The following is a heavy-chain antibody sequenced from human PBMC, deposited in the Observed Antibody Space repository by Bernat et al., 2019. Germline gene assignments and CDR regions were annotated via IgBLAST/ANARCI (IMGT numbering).Heavy chain of an antibody. CDR3: ARDRKGTTTLGNDFDN. CDR1: GFTFSSYA. J-gene: IGHJ3*02. Sequence: QVQLVESGGGVVQPGRSLRLSCAASGFTFSSYAMHWVRQAPGKGLEWLAVISYDGSNKYYADSVKGRFTISRDNSKNTLYLQMNILRAEDTAVYYFARDRKGTTTLGNDFDNWGQGTMVTVSS. V-gene: IGHV3-30*01. CDR2: ISYDGSNK. D-gene: IGHD1-1*01.